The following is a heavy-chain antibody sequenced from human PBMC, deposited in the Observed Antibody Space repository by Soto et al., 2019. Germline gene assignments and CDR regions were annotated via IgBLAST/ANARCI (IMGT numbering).Heavy chain of an antibody. CDR1: GFTFSSYG. CDR2: IWYDGSNK. J-gene: IGHJ4*02. D-gene: IGHD6-13*01. V-gene: IGHV3-33*01. CDR3: ARDRIAAAGTFATLDY. Sequence: QVQLVESGGGVVQPGRSLRLSCAASGFTFSSYGMHWVRQAPGKGLEWVAVIWYDGSNKYYADSVKGRFTISRDNSKNMLYLQMNSLRAEDTSVYYCARDRIAAAGTFATLDYWGQGTLVTVSS.